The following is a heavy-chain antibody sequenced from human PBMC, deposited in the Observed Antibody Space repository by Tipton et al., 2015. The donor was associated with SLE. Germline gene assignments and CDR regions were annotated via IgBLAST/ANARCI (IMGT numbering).Heavy chain of an antibody. J-gene: IGHJ4*02. CDR3: ARGEMATMGFDY. Sequence: TLSLTCTVSGGSISGYYWSWIRQPPGKGLEWIGYIYYRGDTNYNPSLKSRIAMSVDTSKNQFSLNLSSVTAADTAVYYCARGEMATMGFDYWGQGTLVTVSS. CDR1: GGSISGYY. V-gene: IGHV4-59*01. D-gene: IGHD5-24*01. CDR2: IYYRGDT.